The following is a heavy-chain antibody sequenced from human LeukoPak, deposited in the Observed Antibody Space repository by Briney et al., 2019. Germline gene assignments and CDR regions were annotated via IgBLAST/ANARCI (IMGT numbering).Heavy chain of an antibody. Sequence: PGGSLRLSCAASGFTFSSYAMHWVRQAPGKGLEWVAVISYDGSNKYYADSVKGRFTISRDNSKNTLYLQMNSLRAEDTAVYYCARDALQDYFDHWGQGTLVTVSS. CDR1: GFTFSSYA. CDR2: ISYDGSNK. J-gene: IGHJ4*02. CDR3: ARDALQDYFDH. V-gene: IGHV3-30-3*01. D-gene: IGHD4-11*01.